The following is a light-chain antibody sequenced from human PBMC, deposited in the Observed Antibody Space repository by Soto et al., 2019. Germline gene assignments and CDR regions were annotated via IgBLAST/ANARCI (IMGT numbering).Light chain of an antibody. Sequence: DIQMTQSPSTLVAFVGDRVSITCRASQSIYSYLAWYQQKPGRAPKLLIYKASTLQSGVPSRFSGSGSGTEFTLTITSLQPDDFATYYCQQYNLGGTFGQGTKVEIK. V-gene: IGKV1-5*03. CDR1: QSIYSY. CDR2: KAS. CDR3: QQYNLGGT. J-gene: IGKJ1*01.